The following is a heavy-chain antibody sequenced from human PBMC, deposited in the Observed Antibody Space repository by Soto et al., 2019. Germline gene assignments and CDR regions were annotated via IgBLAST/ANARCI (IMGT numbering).Heavy chain of an antibody. CDR2: INGGNEIT. J-gene: IGHJ5*02. Sequence: ASVKVSCKASGYTFTTYAMHWVRQAPGQRLEWMGWINGGNEITRYARQFQGRVTITRDTSASTGYMELSSLRSEDTAVYYCARVEGYSSVLDPWGQGPLVTVSS. D-gene: IGHD6-19*01. CDR3: ARVEGYSSVLDP. V-gene: IGHV1-3*01. CDR1: GYTFTTYA.